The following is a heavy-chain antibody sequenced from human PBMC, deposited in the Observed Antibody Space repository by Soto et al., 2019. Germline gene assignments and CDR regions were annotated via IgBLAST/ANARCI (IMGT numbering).Heavy chain of an antibody. CDR2: IKQDGSEK. V-gene: IGHV3-7*03. Sequence: GGSLRLSCAASGFSFSTYWMNWVRQAPGKGLEWVANIKQDGSEKYYVDSVKGRFTISRDNAKNSLYLQMNSLRAEDTAVYYCARDWGIAAAGSHYFDYWGHVTLVTVSS. CDR1: GFSFSTYW. J-gene: IGHJ4*01. CDR3: ARDWGIAAAGSHYFDY. D-gene: IGHD6-13*01.